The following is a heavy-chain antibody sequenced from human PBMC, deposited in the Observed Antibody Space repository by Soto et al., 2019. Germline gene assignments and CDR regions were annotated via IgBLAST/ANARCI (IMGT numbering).Heavy chain of an antibody. CDR2: ISAYNGNT. Sequence: ASVNVSCKASGYTFTSYGISCVRQAPGQGLEWMGWISAYNGNTNYAQKLQGRVTMTTDTSTSTAYMELRSLRSDDTAVYYCARDRRLDTFDYWGQGTLVTVSS. J-gene: IGHJ4*02. V-gene: IGHV1-18*01. CDR3: ARDRRLDTFDY. D-gene: IGHD6-19*01. CDR1: GYTFTSYG.